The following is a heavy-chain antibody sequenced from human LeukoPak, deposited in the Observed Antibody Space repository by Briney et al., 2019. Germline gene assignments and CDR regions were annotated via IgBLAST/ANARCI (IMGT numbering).Heavy chain of an antibody. CDR2: IYYSGST. CDR3: ARETLTMVLNNFEKIYYYGMDV. D-gene: IGHD4/OR15-4a*01. CDR1: GGSISSYY. Sequence: PSETLSLTCTVSGGSISSYYWSWIRQPPGKGLEWIGYIYYSGSTNYNPSLKSRVTISVDTSKNQFSLKLSSVTAADTAVYYCARETLTMVLNNFEKIYYYGMDVWGQGTTVTVS. J-gene: IGHJ6*02. V-gene: IGHV4-59*01.